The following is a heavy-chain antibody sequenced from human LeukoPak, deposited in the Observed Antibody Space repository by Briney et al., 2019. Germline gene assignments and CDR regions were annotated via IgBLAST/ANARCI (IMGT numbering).Heavy chain of an antibody. CDR3: ARLGGSSSSPPDY. Sequence: GESLQTSCQASGYSFTSYWIGWVRRMPGKGLEWMGVIYPGDSDTRYSPSFQGQVTISADKSISTAYLQWSSLKASDTAMYYCARLGGSSSSPPDYWGQGTLVTVSS. D-gene: IGHD6-6*01. V-gene: IGHV5-51*01. CDR1: GYSFTSYW. CDR2: IYPGDSDT. J-gene: IGHJ4*02.